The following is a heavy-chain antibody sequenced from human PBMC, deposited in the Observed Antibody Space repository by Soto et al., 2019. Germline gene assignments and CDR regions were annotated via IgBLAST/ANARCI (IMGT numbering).Heavy chain of an antibody. CDR2: VSGSGTT. Sequence: GGSLRLSCVASGYTFNSHEMNWIRQTPGKRLEWISSVSGSGTTKYADSVKGRFTISRDNAHKSIYLQMNSLRVEDTGVYYCARGGIHWGQGALGTVSS. CDR1: GYTFNSHE. J-gene: IGHJ4*02. CDR3: ARGGIH. D-gene: IGHD6-13*01. V-gene: IGHV3-48*03.